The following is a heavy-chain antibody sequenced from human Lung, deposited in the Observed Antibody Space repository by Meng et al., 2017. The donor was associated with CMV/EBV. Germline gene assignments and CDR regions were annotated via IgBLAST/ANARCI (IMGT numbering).Heavy chain of an antibody. CDR3: TSWPDYKDYYYYVMDV. Sequence: GGSXRLSCAASGFTFSGSAMHWVRQASGKGLEWVGRIRSKANSYATAYAASVKGRFTISRDDSKNTAYLQMNSLKTEDTAVYYCTSWPDYKDYYYYVMDVXGQGXTVTVSS. J-gene: IGHJ6*02. CDR2: IRSKANSYAT. CDR1: GFTFSGSA. D-gene: IGHD4-11*01. V-gene: IGHV3-73*01.